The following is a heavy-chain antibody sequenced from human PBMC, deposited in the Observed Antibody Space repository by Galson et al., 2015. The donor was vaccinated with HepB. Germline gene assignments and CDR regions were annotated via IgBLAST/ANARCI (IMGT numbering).Heavy chain of an antibody. J-gene: IGHJ4*02. CDR1: GGTFSSYA. D-gene: IGHD5-24*01. CDR2: IIPILGIA. V-gene: IGHV1-69*04. Sequence: SVKVSCKASGGTFSSYAISWVRQAPGQGLEWMGRIIPILGIANYAQKFQGRVTITADKSTSTAYMELSSLRSEDTAVYYCARDRAGWLQRQSDYWGQGTLVTVSS. CDR3: ARDRAGWLQRQSDY.